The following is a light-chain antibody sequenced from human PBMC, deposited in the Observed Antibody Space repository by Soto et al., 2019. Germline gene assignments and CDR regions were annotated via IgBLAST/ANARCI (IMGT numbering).Light chain of an antibody. Sequence: QSVLTQPPSASGTPGQRVTISCSGSSSNIGTNTVNWYQQLPGTAPKLLIYSNNQRPSGVPDRFSGSKSATSASLAISGLQSEDEAYYYCAAWDDSLNGYVVFGGGTKLTVL. V-gene: IGLV1-44*01. CDR3: AAWDDSLNGYVV. CDR2: SNN. CDR1: SSNIGTNT. J-gene: IGLJ2*01.